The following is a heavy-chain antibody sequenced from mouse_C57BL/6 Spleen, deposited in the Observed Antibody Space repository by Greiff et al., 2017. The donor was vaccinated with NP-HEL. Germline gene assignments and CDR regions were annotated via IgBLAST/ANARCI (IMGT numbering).Heavy chain of an antibody. CDR1: GFTFSSYA. D-gene: IGHD1-1*01. CDR3: TRDFTTDYFDV. Sequence: EVKVVESGEGLVKPGGSLKLSCAASGFTFSSYAMSWVRQTPEKRLEWVAYISSGGDYIYYADTVKGRFTISRDNARNTLYLQMSSLKSEDTAMYYCTRDFTTDYFDVWGTGTTVTVSS. V-gene: IGHV5-9-1*02. J-gene: IGHJ1*03. CDR2: ISSGGDYI.